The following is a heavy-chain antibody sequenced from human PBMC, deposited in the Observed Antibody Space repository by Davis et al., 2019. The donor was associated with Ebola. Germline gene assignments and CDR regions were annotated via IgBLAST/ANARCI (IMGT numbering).Heavy chain of an antibody. D-gene: IGHD2-2*01. V-gene: IGHV3-23*01. J-gene: IGHJ6*02. Sequence: GGSLRLSCAASGFTFSSYSMNWVRQAPGKGLEWVSAISGSGGSTYYADSVKGRFTISRDNSKNTLYLQMNSLKTEDTAVYYCTMNIPAAMGGMDVWGQGTTVTVSS. CDR3: TMNIPAAMGGMDV. CDR1: GFTFSSYS. CDR2: ISGSGGST.